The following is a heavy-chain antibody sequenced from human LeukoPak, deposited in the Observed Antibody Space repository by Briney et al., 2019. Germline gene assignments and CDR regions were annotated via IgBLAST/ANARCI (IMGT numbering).Heavy chain of an antibody. D-gene: IGHD3-10*01. CDR1: GFTFDDYG. CDR3: ARLAGYYYGSGSAWRYYFDY. V-gene: IGHV3-20*04. Sequence: GGSLRLSCAASGFTFDDYGMSWVRQAPGKGLEWVSGINWNGGSTGYADSVKGRFTISRDNAKNSLYLQMNSLRAEDTALYYGARLAGYYYGSGSAWRYYFDYWGQGTLVTVSS. CDR2: INWNGGST. J-gene: IGHJ4*02.